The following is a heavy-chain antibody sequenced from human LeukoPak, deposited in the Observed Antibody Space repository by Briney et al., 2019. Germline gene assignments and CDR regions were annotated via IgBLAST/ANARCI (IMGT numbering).Heavy chain of an antibody. CDR1: GFTFSSYA. J-gene: IGHJ4*02. Sequence: SGGSLRLSCATSGFTFSSYAMSWVRQAPGKGLERVSAISGSGVGTYYADSVKGQFTISRDNSKNTLYLQMNGLRAEDTAVYYCAKSLAAFDYWGQGALVTVSS. CDR3: AKSLAAFDY. D-gene: IGHD3-16*01. V-gene: IGHV3-23*01. CDR2: ISGSGVGT.